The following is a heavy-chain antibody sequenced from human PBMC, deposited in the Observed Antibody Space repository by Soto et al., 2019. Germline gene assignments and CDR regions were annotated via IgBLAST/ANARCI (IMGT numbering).Heavy chain of an antibody. Sequence: VGSLRLSCAASGFTFSSYAMSWVRQAPGKGLEWVSAISGSGGSTYYADSVKGRFTISRDNSKNTLYLQMNSLRAEDTAVYYCAKDRLRRYGEYSTFDYWGQGTLVTVSS. D-gene: IGHD4-17*01. CDR1: GFTFSSYA. J-gene: IGHJ4*02. CDR3: AKDRLRRYGEYSTFDY. CDR2: ISGSGGST. V-gene: IGHV3-23*01.